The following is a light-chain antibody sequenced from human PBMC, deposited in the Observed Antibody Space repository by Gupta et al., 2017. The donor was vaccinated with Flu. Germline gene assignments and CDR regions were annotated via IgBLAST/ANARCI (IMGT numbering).Light chain of an antibody. Sequence: SSSNIGSNTVSWYQQLQGTAPKLLIYSNNQRPSGVPDRFSGSKSGTSASLAISGLQSEDESDYYCAAWDDSLNGRVFGGGTKLTVL. CDR2: SNN. CDR3: AAWDDSLNGRV. J-gene: IGLJ3*02. CDR1: SSNIGSNT. V-gene: IGLV1-44*01.